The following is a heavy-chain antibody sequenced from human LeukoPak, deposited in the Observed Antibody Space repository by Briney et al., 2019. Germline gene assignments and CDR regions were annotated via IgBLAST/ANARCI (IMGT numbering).Heavy chain of an antibody. CDR1: GFTFSSYS. CDR3: VEGGSGRYPLYFDY. J-gene: IGHJ4*02. Sequence: GGSLRLSCAASGFTFSSYSMNWVRQAPGKGLEWVSSISSSSSYIYYADSVKGRFTISRDNAKNSLYLQMNSLRAEDTAVYYCVEGGSGRYPLYFDYWGQGTLVTVSS. D-gene: IGHD3-10*01. V-gene: IGHV3-21*01. CDR2: ISSSSSYI.